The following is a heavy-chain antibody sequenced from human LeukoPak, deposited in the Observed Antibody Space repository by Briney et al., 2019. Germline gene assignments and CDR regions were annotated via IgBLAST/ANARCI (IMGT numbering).Heavy chain of an antibody. J-gene: IGHJ4*02. CDR1: GYTFTSYD. V-gene: IGHV1-8*01. CDR2: MSPNSGNT. Sequence: ASVKVSCKASGYTFTSYDIHWVRQATGQGLEWMGWMSPNSGNTVYAQKFQGRVTMTRNTSISTAYMELSSLSSEDTAVYYCVGYCSSTSCYNVYWGQGTLVTVSS. CDR3: VGYCSSTSCYNVY. D-gene: IGHD2-2*02.